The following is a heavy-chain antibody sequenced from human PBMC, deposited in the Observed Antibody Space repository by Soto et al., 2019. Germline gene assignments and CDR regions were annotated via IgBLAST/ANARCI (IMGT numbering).Heavy chain of an antibody. V-gene: IGHV3-23*01. J-gene: IGHJ6*02. CDR2: IHGGRGGA. Sequence: GGSLRLSCAASGFTFKNFAMSWVRQTPGKGLEWVSSIHGGRGGAEYTDSVKGRFTISRDNAKNSLYLQMNSLRAEDTAVYYYARDLYGMDVWGQGTTVTVSS. CDR1: GFTFKNFA. CDR3: ARDLYGMDV.